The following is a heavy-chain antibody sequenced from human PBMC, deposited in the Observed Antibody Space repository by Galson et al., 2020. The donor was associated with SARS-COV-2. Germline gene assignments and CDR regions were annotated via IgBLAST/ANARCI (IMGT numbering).Heavy chain of an antibody. D-gene: IGHD3-10*01. CDR3: ARGAGPWFGDLLDY. CDR1: GYTFNNYA. Sequence: ASVKVSCKASGYTFNNYALNWVRQAPGQGLEWMAWINTNTGNPTYAQGFTGRFVFSLDTSISTAYLQISSLKAEDTAVYYCARGAGPWFGDLLDYWGQGTLVTVSS. V-gene: IGHV7-4-1*02. J-gene: IGHJ4*02. CDR2: INTNTGNP.